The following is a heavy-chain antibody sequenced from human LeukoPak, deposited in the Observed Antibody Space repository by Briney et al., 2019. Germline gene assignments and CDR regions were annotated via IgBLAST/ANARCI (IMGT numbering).Heavy chain of an antibody. CDR3: ARQVEQQPNYFDY. V-gene: IGHV5-51*01. J-gene: IGHJ4*02. Sequence: GESLKISCKGSGYSFTSYWIGWVRQMPGKGLEWMGIIYPGDSDTRYSPSFQGQVTISADKSISTAYLQWNSLKASDSAMYYCARQVEQQPNYFDYWGQGTLVTVSS. D-gene: IGHD6-13*01. CDR2: IYPGDSDT. CDR1: GYSFTSYW.